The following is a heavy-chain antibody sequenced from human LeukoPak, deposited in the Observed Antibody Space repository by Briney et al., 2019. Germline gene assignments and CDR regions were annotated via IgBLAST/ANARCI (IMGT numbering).Heavy chain of an antibody. CDR3: ASRDTATGLD. D-gene: IGHD5-18*01. Sequence: RQPPGKGLEWIGEINHSGSTNYNPSLKSRVTISVDTSKNQFSLKLSSVTAADTAVYYCASRDTATGLDWGQGTLVTVSS. CDR2: INHSGST. V-gene: IGHV4-34*01. J-gene: IGHJ4*02.